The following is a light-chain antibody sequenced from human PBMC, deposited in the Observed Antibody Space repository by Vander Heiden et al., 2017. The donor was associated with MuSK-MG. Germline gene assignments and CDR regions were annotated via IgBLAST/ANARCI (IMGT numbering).Light chain of an antibody. V-gene: IGKV1-39*01. CDR1: QSISSY. J-gene: IGKJ1*01. Sequence: DIQMTQSPSSLSASVGDRVTITCRASQSISSYLNWYQQKPGKAPSLQSGVPSRFSGSGSGTDFTLTISSLQPEDFATYYCQQSDSTPWTFGQGTKVEIK. CDR3: QQSDSTPWT.